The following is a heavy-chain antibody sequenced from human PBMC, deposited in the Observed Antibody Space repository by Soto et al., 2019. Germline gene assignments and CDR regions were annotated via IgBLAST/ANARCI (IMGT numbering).Heavy chain of an antibody. CDR3: ARPGGVTMIVVDPGAFDI. J-gene: IGHJ3*02. Sequence: QVQLVQSGAEVKKPGASVKVSCKASGGTFSSYAISWVRQAPGQGLEWMGGLIPIFGTANYAQKFQGRVTITADESTSTADMELSSLRSEDTAVYYCARPGGVTMIVVDPGAFDIWGQGTMVTVSS. D-gene: IGHD3-22*01. CDR2: LIPIFGTA. V-gene: IGHV1-69*01. CDR1: GGTFSSYA.